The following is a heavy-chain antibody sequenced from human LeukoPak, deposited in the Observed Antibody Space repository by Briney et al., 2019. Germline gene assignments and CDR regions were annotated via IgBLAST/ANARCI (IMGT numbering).Heavy chain of an antibody. CDR2: INHSGST. V-gene: IGHV4-34*01. Sequence: SETLSLTCAVYGGSFSGYYWSWIRQPPGKGLEWIGEINHSGSTNYNPSLKSRVTISVDTSKNQFSLKLSSVTAADTAVYYCARYLPYYDSSGYYSYYFDYWGQGTLVTVSS. D-gene: IGHD3-22*01. CDR3: ARYLPYYDSSGYYSYYFDY. CDR1: GGSFSGYY. J-gene: IGHJ4*02.